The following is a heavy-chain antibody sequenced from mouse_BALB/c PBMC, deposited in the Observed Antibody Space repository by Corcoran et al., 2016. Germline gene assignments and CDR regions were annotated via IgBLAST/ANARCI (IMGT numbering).Heavy chain of an antibody. V-gene: IGHV14-1*02. CDR3: ARGRGRFAY. Sequence: EVQLQKGGEELVRPGALVKLSCKASGFNIKDYYMHWVKQRPEQGLEWIGWIDPENGNTIYDPKFQGKASITADTSSNTAYLQLSSLTSEDTAVYYCARGRGRFAYWGQGTLVTVSA. J-gene: IGHJ3*01. CDR1: GFNIKDYY. CDR2: IDPENGNT.